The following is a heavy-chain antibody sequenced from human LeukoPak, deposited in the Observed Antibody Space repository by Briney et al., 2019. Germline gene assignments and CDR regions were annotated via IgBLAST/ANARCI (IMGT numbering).Heavy chain of an antibody. CDR3: ARSRERRADFDY. Sequence: GASVKVSCKASGYTFTGYFIHWVRQAPGQGLEWMGRINPNSGGTNFAQKFQGRVTITRDTSASTAYMELSSLRSEDTAVYYCARSRERRADFDYWGQGTLVTVSS. D-gene: IGHD6-19*01. CDR2: INPNSGGT. J-gene: IGHJ4*02. CDR1: GYTFTGYF. V-gene: IGHV1-2*06.